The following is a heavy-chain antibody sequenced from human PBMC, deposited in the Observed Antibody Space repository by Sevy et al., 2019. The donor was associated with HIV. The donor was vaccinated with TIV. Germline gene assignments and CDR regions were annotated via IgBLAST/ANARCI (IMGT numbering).Heavy chain of an antibody. CDR1: GYTLTELS. CDR3: ATWGGYCSSTSCYIYYYYGMDV. V-gene: IGHV1-24*01. D-gene: IGHD2-2*02. CDR2: FDPEDGET. Sequence: ASVKVSCKVSGYTLTELSMHWVRQAPGKGLEWMGGFDPEDGETIYAQKFQGRVTMTEDTSTDTAYMELSSLRSEDTAVYYCATWGGYCSSTSCYIYYYYGMDVWGHGTTVTVSS. J-gene: IGHJ6*02.